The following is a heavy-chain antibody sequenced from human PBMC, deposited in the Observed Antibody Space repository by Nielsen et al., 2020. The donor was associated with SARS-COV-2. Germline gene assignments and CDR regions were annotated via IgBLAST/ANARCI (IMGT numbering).Heavy chain of an antibody. Sequence: SETLSLTCTVSGGSISSYYWSWIRQPPGKGLEWIGYIYYSGSTNYNPSLKSRVTISVDTPKNQFSLKLTSVTAADTAVYYCARTSGGYYYYYGMDVWGQGTTVTVSS. CDR2: IYYSGST. V-gene: IGHV4-59*08. D-gene: IGHD1-26*01. CDR3: ARTSGGYYYYYGMDV. CDR1: GGSISSYY. J-gene: IGHJ6*02.